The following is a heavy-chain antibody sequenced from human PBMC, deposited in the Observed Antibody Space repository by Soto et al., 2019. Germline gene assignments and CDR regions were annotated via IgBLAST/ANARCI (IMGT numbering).Heavy chain of an antibody. D-gene: IGHD3-10*01. J-gene: IGHJ4*01. Sequence: VSVEVCWKASGDGFTCCGRSWVRQAPGQGLEWMGWISAYNGNTNYAQKLQGRVTMTTDTSTSTAYMELRSLRSDDTAVYYCAKVMGDYGSGSYSLDYWGHGTLVTVSS. V-gene: IGHV1-18*01. CDR1: GDGFTCCG. CDR3: AKVMGDYGSGSYSLDY. CDR2: ISAYNGNT.